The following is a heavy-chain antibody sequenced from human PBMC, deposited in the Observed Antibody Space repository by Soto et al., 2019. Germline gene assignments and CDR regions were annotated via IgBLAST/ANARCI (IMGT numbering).Heavy chain of an antibody. V-gene: IGHV3-33*01. CDR2: IWYDGSNK. CDR3: ARDSSGFY. J-gene: IGHJ4*02. Sequence: QVQLVESGGGVVQPGRSLRLSCAASGFSFSTYGMHWVRQAPGKGLEWVAVIWYDGSNKEYADSVKGRFTISRDNSKNTLYLQMNRLRAEDTAVYYCARDSSGFYWGQGTLVTVSS. CDR1: GFSFSTYG. D-gene: IGHD6-19*01.